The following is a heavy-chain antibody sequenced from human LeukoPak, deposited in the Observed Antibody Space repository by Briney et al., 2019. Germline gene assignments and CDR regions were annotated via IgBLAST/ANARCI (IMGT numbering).Heavy chain of an antibody. CDR2: FDPEDGEA. V-gene: IGHV1-24*01. CDR3: ATHTISGVVTYASLI. J-gene: IGHJ3*02. D-gene: IGHD3-3*01. Sequence: ASVKVSCMLSGYTGIELSMHWVRQVLGKGLEWMGGFDPEDGEAKYAQKFQGRVTMTEDTSTDTAYMELSRLTSEDTAVYYCATHTISGVVTYASLIWGRGTLVTVSS. CDR1: GYTGIELS.